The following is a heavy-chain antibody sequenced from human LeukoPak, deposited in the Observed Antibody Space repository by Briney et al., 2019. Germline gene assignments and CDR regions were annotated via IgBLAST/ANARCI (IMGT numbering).Heavy chain of an antibody. Sequence: GGSPRLSCAASGFTFSNYNMNWARQPPGKGLQWVSYISSSSNIIYYADSVKGRFTISRDNAKNSLFLQMNSLRAEDTAVYYCARDFAREFTIDYWGQGTLVTVSS. J-gene: IGHJ4*02. V-gene: IGHV3-48*01. D-gene: IGHD3-10*01. CDR2: ISSSSNII. CDR3: ARDFAREFTIDY. CDR1: GFTFSNYN.